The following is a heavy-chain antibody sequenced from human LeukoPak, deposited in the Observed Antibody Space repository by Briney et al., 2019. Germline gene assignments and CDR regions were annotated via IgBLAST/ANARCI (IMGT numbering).Heavy chain of an antibody. CDR1: GYTFTSYG. D-gene: IGHD4-17*01. J-gene: IGHJ5*02. Sequence: GASVKVSCKASGYTFTSYGISWVRQAPGQGLEWMGWISAYTGNTNYAQRLQGRVTMTTDTPTSTVYMELSSLRSEDTAVYYCARDDNGDNWFDPWGQGTLVTVSS. CDR2: ISAYTGNT. CDR3: ARDDNGDNWFDP. V-gene: IGHV1-18*01.